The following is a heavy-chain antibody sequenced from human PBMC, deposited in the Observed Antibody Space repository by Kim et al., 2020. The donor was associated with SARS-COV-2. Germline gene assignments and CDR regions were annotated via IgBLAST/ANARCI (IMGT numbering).Heavy chain of an antibody. J-gene: IGHJ6*02. D-gene: IGHD6-13*01. CDR1: GGSISSGGYY. CDR3: ARGSSWYFRSTRAYYGMDV. Sequence: SETLSLTCTVSGGSISSGGYYWSWIRQHPGKGLEWIGYIYYSGSTYYNPSLKSRVTISVDTSKNQFSLKLSSVTAADTAVYYCARGSSWYFRSTRAYYGMDVWGQGTTVTVSS. V-gene: IGHV4-31*03. CDR2: IYYSGST.